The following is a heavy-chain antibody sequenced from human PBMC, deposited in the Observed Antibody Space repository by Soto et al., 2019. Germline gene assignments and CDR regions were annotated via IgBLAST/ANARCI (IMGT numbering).Heavy chain of an antibody. CDR3: AKDPSYYDFWSGPGGWFDP. CDR1: GFAFSSYA. J-gene: IGHJ5*02. CDR2: ISGGAEST. V-gene: IGHV3-23*01. D-gene: IGHD3-3*01. Sequence: GGSLRLSCAASGFAFSSYAMSWVRQAPGKGLEWVSSISGGAESTYYADSVKGRFTISRDSSKNTLYLQLNSLRAEDTALYYCAKDPSYYDFWSGPGGWFDPWGQGTLVTVSS.